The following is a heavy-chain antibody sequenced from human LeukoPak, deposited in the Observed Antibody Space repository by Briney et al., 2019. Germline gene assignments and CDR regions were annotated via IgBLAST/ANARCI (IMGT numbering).Heavy chain of an antibody. CDR3: ARSDCSSTSCYTGYYYYGMDV. D-gene: IGHD2-2*02. J-gene: IGHJ6*02. CDR1: GFTFSSYW. CDR2: INSDGSST. Sequence: GGSLRLSCAASGFTFSSYWMHWVRRAPGKGLVWVSRINSDGSSTSYADSVKGRFTISRDNAKNTLYLQMNSLRAEDTAVYYCARSDCSSTSCYTGYYYYGMDVWGQGTTVTVSS. V-gene: IGHV3-74*01.